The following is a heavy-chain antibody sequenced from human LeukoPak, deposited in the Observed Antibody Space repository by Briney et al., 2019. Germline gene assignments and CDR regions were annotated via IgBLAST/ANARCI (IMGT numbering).Heavy chain of an antibody. V-gene: IGHV1-69*04. D-gene: IGHD4-11*01. CDR1: GGTFSSYA. J-gene: IGHJ4*02. CDR3: ARHSDTVSREYYFDY. CDR2: IIPTFGIA. Sequence: SVKVSCKASGGTFSSYAISWVRQAPGQGLEWMGRIIPTFGIANYAQKFQGRVTITADKSTSTAYMELSSLRSEDTAVYYCARHSDTVSREYYFDYWGPGTLVTVSS.